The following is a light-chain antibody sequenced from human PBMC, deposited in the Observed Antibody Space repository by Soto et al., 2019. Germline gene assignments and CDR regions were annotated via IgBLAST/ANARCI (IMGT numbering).Light chain of an antibody. CDR3: QPYNPRWT. CDR2: DAA. V-gene: IGKV1-5*01. Sequence: DIQMTQSPSTLSASVGDRVTITCRASQSISSWSAWYQQKPGKAPKLLINDAASLESGVPTRFSGSGSGTKFTLTISRVQPDDFATYYCQPYNPRWTFGQGTKVEIK. J-gene: IGKJ1*01. CDR1: QSISSW.